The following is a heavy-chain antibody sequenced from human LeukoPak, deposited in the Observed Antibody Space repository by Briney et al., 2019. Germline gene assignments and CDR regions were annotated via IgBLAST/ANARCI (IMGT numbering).Heavy chain of an antibody. V-gene: IGHV4-59*01. CDR2: IYYSGST. J-gene: IGHJ4*02. Sequence: SETLSLTCTVSGGSLSSYYWSWIRQPPGKGLEWIGYIYYSGSTNYNPSLKSRVTISVDTYKNQFSLKLSSVTAADTAVYYCARGVHGRSYYFDYWGQGTLVTVSS. CDR3: ARGVHGRSYYFDY. D-gene: IGHD6-6*01. CDR1: GGSLSSYY.